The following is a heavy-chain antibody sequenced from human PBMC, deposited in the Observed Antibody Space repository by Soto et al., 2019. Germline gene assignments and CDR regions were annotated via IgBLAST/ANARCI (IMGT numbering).Heavy chain of an antibody. CDR2: SGNKANSDTT. J-gene: IGHJ3*02. CDR3: TRGYSGIDIYAFDI. V-gene: IGHV3-72*01. Sequence: PGGSLRLSCAASGSTLSDHYVGWVRQAPGEGLEWVGRSGNKANSDTTEYGSSVKGRFTISRDDSKNSMYLQMNSLKTEDTAVYYCTRGYSGIDIYAFDIWGQGTLVTVSS. CDR1: GSTLSDHY. D-gene: IGHD1-26*01.